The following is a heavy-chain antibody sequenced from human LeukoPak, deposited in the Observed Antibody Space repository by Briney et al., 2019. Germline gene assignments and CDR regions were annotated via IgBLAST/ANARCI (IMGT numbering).Heavy chain of an antibody. CDR2: INPNSGGT. Sequence: ASVKVSCKASGGTFSSYAISWVRQAPGQGLEWMGWINPNSGGTNYAQKFQGRVTMTRDTSISTAYMEPSRLRSDDTAVYYCARVQNYYYYMDVWGKGTTVTVSS. V-gene: IGHV1-2*02. CDR1: GGTFSSYA. D-gene: IGHD2/OR15-2a*01. CDR3: ARVQNYYYYMDV. J-gene: IGHJ6*03.